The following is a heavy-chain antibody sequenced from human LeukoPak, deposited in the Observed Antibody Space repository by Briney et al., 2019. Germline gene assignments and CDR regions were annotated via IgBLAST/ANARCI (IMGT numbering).Heavy chain of an antibody. CDR3: ARVRTLGYSRSWYADY. D-gene: IGHD6-13*01. Sequence: PGGSLRLSCAASGFTFSSYAMSWVRQAPGKGLEWVPAISGSGGSTYYADSVKGRFTISRDNSKNTLYLQMNSLRAEDTAVYYCARVRTLGYSRSWYADYWGQGTLVTVSS. V-gene: IGHV3-23*01. J-gene: IGHJ4*02. CDR1: GFTFSSYA. CDR2: ISGSGGST.